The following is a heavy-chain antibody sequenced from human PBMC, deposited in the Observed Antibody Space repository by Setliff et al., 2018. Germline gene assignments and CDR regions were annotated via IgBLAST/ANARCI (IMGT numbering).Heavy chain of an antibody. D-gene: IGHD2-15*01. CDR3: ARTCSGSGCYAGLES. CDR1: GFTFSSYR. CDR2: IWDDGGRK. V-gene: IGHV3-33*08. Sequence: GGYLRLSCAASGFTFSSYRMHWVRQAPGKGLEWVAVIWDDGGRKYHADSVKGRFTISRDNSKNTLYLQMNSLRPEDTAVYYCARTCSGSGCYAGLESWGQGTPVTVSS. J-gene: IGHJ4*02.